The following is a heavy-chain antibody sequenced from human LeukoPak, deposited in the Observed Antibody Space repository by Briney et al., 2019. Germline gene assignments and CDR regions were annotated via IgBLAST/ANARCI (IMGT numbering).Heavy chain of an antibody. CDR2: INPNSGGT. CDR3: ARDRGSSWPSGAADY. D-gene: IGHD6-13*01. CDR1: GYTFTGYY. V-gene: IGHV1-2*02. Sequence: VASVKVSCKASGYTFTGYYTHWVRPAPGQGLEWMGWINPNSGGTNYAQKFQGRVTMTRDTSISTAYMELSRLRSDDTAVYYCARDRGSSWPSGAADYWGQGTLVTVFS. J-gene: IGHJ4*02.